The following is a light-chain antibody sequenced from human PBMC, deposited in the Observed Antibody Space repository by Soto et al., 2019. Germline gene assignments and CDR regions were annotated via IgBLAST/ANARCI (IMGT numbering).Light chain of an antibody. Sequence: QAVVTQPPSASGTPGQRVTVSCSGSTSNIGTNSVNWYHQLPGTAPKLLIYDSNERPSGVPERFSGSKSGTSASLAISGLQSEDEADYYCAAWDASLNGVLFGGGTKLTVL. CDR1: TSNIGTNS. J-gene: IGLJ2*01. CDR2: DSN. CDR3: AAWDASLNGVL. V-gene: IGLV1-44*01.